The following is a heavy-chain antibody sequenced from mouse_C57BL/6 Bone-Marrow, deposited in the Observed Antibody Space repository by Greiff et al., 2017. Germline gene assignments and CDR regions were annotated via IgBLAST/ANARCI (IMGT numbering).Heavy chain of an antibody. CDR1: GYTFTSYW. V-gene: IGHV1-69*01. D-gene: IGHD3-2*02. CDR3: ARCSSGYLWFAY. Sequence: QVQLQQPGAELVMPGASVKLSCKASGYTFTSYWMPWVKQRPGQGLEWIGEIHPSGSYTNYNQKFKGKSTLPVDKSSSTAYMQLSSLTSEDSAVYYCARCSSGYLWFAYWGQGTLVTVSA. J-gene: IGHJ3*01. CDR2: IHPSGSYT.